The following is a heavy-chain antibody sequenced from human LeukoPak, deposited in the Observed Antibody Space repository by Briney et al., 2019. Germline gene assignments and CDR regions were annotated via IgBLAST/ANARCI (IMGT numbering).Heavy chain of an antibody. CDR3: ARVNYGSVDY. D-gene: IGHD4-17*01. J-gene: IGHJ4*02. V-gene: IGHV4-34*01. Sequence: SETLSLTCAVYGGSFSGYYWSWIRQPPGKGLEWIGEINHSGSTNYNPSLKSRVTISVDTSKNQFSLKLSSVTAADAAVYYCARVNYGSVDYWGQGTLVTVSS. CDR1: GGSFSGYY. CDR2: INHSGST.